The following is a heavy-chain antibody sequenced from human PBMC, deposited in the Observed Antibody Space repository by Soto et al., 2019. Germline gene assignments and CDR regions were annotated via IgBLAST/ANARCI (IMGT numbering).Heavy chain of an antibody. CDR1: GYTFTSYA. D-gene: IGHD6-13*01. CDR3: ARAYSSSWVFDY. J-gene: IGHJ4*02. V-gene: IGHV1-3*01. Sequence: ASVKVSCKASGYTFTSYAMHWVRQAPGQRLEWMGWINAGNGNTKYSQKFQGRVTITRDTSASTAYMELSSLRSEDTAVYYCARAYSSSWVFDYWGQGTLVTGSS. CDR2: INAGNGNT.